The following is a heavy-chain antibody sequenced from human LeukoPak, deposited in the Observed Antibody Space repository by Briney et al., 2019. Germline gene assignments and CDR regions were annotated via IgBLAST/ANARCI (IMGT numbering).Heavy chain of an antibody. Sequence: GGSLRLSCAASGFTFSSYAMGWVRQAPGKGLEWVSAISGSGGSTYYADSVKGRFTISRDNSKNTLYLQMNSLRAEDTAVYYCAKNQYYDFWSGQYGMDVWGQGTTVTVSS. CDR2: ISGSGGST. D-gene: IGHD3-3*01. CDR3: AKNQYYDFWSGQYGMDV. V-gene: IGHV3-23*01. J-gene: IGHJ6*02. CDR1: GFTFSSYA.